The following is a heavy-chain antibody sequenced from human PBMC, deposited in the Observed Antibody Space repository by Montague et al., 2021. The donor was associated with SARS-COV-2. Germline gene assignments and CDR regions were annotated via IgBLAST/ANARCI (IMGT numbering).Heavy chain of an antibody. CDR2: IDHGGST. CDR3: ASLGDGVVPSPILGVGYYDSSYYPDV. J-gene: IGHJ6*03. Sequence: SETLSLTCAVHGGSFSTYTWIWICQPQGTGLERIGEIDHGGSTNYNPYLQSRVTISVDTSKNQVPLKLTSVAAADTAAYYCASLGDGVVPSPILGVGYYDSSYYPDVWGKGTLVTVSS. CDR1: GGSFSTYT. V-gene: IGHV4-34*01. D-gene: IGHD3-10*01.